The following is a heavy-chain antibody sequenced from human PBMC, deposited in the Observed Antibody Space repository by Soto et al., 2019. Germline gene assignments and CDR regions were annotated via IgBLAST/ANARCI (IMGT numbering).Heavy chain of an antibody. J-gene: IGHJ4*02. CDR2: ISSSSSYI. CDR1: GFTFSSYS. CDR3: ARNLMATIRIFDY. V-gene: IGHV3-21*01. D-gene: IGHD5-12*01. Sequence: GGSLRLSCAASGFTFSSYSMNWVRQAPGKGLEWVSSISSSSSYIYYADSVKGRFTISRDNAKNSLYLQMNSLRAEDTAVYYCARNLMATIRIFDYWGQGTLVTVSS.